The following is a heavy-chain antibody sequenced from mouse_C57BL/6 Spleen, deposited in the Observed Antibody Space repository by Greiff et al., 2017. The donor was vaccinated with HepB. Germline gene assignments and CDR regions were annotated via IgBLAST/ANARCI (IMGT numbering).Heavy chain of an antibody. CDR1: GFTFSDYY. J-gene: IGHJ3*01. V-gene: IGHV5-16*01. CDR2: INYDGSST. CDR3: ARRGTTVVAPFAY. D-gene: IGHD1-1*01. Sequence: DVKLVESEGGLVQPGSSMKLSCTASGFTFSDYYMAWVRQVPEKGLEWVANINYDGSSTYYLDSLKSRFIISRDNAKNILYLQMSSLKSEDTATYYCARRGTTVVAPFAYWGQGTLVTVSA.